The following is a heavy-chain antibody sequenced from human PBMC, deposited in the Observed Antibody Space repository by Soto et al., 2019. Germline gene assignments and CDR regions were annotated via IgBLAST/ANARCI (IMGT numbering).Heavy chain of an antibody. CDR3: AKRSLTPAAMKSPFDY. Sequence: EVQLLESGGGLVQPGGSLRLSCAASGFTFSNYAMSWVRQAPGKGLEWVSTISGGGDSTYYADSVKGRFTISRDNSKNTLYLQVNSLRAEDTAAYYRAKRSLTPAAMKSPFDYWGQGTLVTVSS. J-gene: IGHJ4*02. D-gene: IGHD2-2*01. CDR1: GFTFSNYA. V-gene: IGHV3-23*01. CDR2: ISGGGDST.